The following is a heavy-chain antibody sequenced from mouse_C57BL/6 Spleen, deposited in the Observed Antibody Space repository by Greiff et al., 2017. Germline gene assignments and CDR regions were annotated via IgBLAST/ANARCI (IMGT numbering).Heavy chain of an antibody. D-gene: IGHD2-2*01. CDR1: GYAFSSSW. CDR3: AREGLRRGWYFDV. J-gene: IGHJ1*03. Sequence: QVQLQQSGPELVKPGASVKISCKASGYAFSSSWMNWVKQRPGKGLEWIGRIYPGDGDTNYNGKFKGKATLTADKSSSTAYMQLSSLTSEDSAVYFCAREGLRRGWYFDVWGTGTTVTVSS. V-gene: IGHV1-82*01. CDR2: IYPGDGDT.